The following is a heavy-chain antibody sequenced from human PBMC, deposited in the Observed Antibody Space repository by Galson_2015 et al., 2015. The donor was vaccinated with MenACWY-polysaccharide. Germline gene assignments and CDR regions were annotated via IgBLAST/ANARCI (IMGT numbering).Heavy chain of an antibody. J-gene: IGHJ4*02. V-gene: IGHV3-48*02. CDR3: ARGGSSDSFYY. CDR2: ISTGRTII. D-gene: IGHD2-15*01. Sequence: SMRLSCAASGFTFSSYRMNWVRQAPGKGLEWVSYISTGRTIIYQADSVKGRFTISRDNAKNSLYLQLNSLRDEDTAVYYCARGGSSDSFYYWGKGTLATASS. CDR1: GFTFSSYR.